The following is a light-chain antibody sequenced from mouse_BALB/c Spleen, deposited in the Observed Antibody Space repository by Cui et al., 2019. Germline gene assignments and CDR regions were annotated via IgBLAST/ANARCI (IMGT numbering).Light chain of an antibody. J-gene: IGKJ4*01. CDR2: LTS. V-gene: IGKV4-68*01. CDR3: QQWSSNPFT. Sequence: LLSGSPGEKVTMTSSASSSVSYMYWYQQKPRSSPKPWIYLTSNLASGVPARFSGSGSGTSYSLTISSMEAEDAATYYCQQWSSNPFTFGSGTKLEIK. CDR1: SSVSY.